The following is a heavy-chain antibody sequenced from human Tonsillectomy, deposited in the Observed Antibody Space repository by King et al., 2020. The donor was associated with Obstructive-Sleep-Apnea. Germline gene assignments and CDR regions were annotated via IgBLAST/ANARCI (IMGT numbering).Heavy chain of an antibody. J-gene: IGHJ2*01. V-gene: IGHV3-53*04. CDR3: ARSRHGCHPVLDWFFDL. CDR2: TYSGGNT. CDR1: GFTVSTNY. D-gene: IGHD4/OR15-4a*01. Sequence: VQLVESGGGLVQPGGSLRLSCAASGFTVSTNYITWVRQARGKGLEWVSITYSGGNTYYADSVKGRFTSFRHDSTNTLYLQMSGWRVEDTAVYYCARSRHGCHPVLDWFFDLWGRGTLVTVSS.